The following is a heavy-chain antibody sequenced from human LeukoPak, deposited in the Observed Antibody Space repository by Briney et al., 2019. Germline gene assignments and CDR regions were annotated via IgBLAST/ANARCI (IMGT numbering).Heavy chain of an antibody. Sequence: PGGSLRLSCVASGFTFSSYSMNWVRQAPGKGLEWVSSISSSSSYIYYADSVKGRFTISRDNAKNSLYLQMNSLRAEDTAVYYCARGGYGSGSYGGDFDYWGQGTLVTVSS. CDR3: ARGGYGSGSYGGDFDY. D-gene: IGHD3-10*01. V-gene: IGHV3-21*01. CDR1: GFTFSSYS. CDR2: ISSSSSYI. J-gene: IGHJ4*02.